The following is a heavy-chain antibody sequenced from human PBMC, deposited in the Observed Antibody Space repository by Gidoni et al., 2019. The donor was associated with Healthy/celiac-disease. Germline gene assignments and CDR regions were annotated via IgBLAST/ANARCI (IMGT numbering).Heavy chain of an antibody. D-gene: IGHD6-13*01. CDR3: ATYPGIAAAGTGAFDI. J-gene: IGHJ3*02. CDR1: GCSISSRNW. CDR2: IYHSGST. Sequence: QVQLQESGPGLVKPSGTLSLTCAVSGCSISSRNWWSWVRQPPGKGLEWIGEIYHSGSTNYNPSLKSRVTISVDKSKNQFSLKLSSVTAADTAVYYCATYPGIAAAGTGAFDIWGQGTMVTVSS. V-gene: IGHV4-4*02.